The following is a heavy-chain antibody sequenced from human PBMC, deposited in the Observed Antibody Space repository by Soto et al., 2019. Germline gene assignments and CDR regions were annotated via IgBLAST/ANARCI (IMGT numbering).Heavy chain of an antibody. D-gene: IGHD3-3*01. CDR2: MNPSDGNT. V-gene: IGHV1-8*01. J-gene: IGHJ4*02. Sequence: QVQLVQSVADVKKPGASVTVSCKASGYTFTTYAINWVRQATGQGLEWMVRMNPSDGNTGYAQKFQGRVTMTRNTSVTTADMELSGLRSDATAVYYWAWGPRDSGEWLLFDYWGQGALVTVSS. CDR3: AWGPRDSGEWLLFDY. CDR1: GYTFTTYA.